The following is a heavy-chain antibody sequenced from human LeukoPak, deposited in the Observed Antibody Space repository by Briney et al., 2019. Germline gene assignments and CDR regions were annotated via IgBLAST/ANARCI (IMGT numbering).Heavy chain of an antibody. CDR1: GGTFSSYA. V-gene: IGHV1-69*04. CDR3: ARSARREYYFDY. D-gene: IGHD6-6*01. J-gene: IGHJ4*02. CDR2: IFPILGIA. Sequence: GASVKVSCKASGGTFSSYAISWVRQAPGQGLEWMGRIFPILGIANYAQKFQGRVTITADKSTSTAYMELSSLRSEDTAVYYCARSARREYYFDYWGQGTLVTVSS.